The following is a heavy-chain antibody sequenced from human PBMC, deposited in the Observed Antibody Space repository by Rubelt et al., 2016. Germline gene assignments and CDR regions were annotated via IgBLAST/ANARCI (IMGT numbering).Heavy chain of an antibody. D-gene: IGHD3-22*01. CDR2: INPNSGRT. V-gene: IGHV1-2*06. CDR3: ASDADYYDSSGYYPY. Sequence: QVQLVQSGAEVKKPGASVKVSCKASGYTFTGYYMHWVRQAPGQGLEWVGRINPNSGRTNYAQKLQGRVTMTTDTSTSTAYMELRRLRSDDTAVYYCASDADYYDSSGYYPYWGQGTLVTVSS. CDR1: GYTFTGYY. J-gene: IGHJ4*02.